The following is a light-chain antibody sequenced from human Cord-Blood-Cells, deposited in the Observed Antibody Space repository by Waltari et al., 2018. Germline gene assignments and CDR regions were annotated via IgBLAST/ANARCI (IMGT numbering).Light chain of an antibody. CDR3: NSRDSSGNHLV. V-gene: IGLV3-19*01. J-gene: IGLJ3*02. CDR2: GKN. Sequence: SSELTQDHAVSVALGQTVRITCQGDSLRSNYASWYQQKPGQAPVLVIYGKNNRPSGIPDRFSGSSSGNTASLTITGAQAEDEADYYCNSRDSSGNHLVFGGGTKLTVL. CDR1: SLRSNY.